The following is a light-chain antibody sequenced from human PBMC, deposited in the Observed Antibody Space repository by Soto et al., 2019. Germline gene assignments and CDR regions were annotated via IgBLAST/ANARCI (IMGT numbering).Light chain of an antibody. CDR2: DVS. V-gene: IGLV2-14*01. CDR1: SSDVGGYNY. J-gene: IGLJ1*01. CDR3: SSYTSSSTYV. Sequence: QSALTQPASVSGSPGQSITISCTGTSSDVGGYNYVSWYQQHPGKAPKLMIYDVSNRPSGVSYRFSGSKSGNTASLTISELQAEDEADYYCSSYTSSSTYVFGTGTKVTVL.